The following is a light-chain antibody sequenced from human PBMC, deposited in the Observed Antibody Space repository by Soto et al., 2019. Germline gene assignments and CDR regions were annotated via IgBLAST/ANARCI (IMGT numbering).Light chain of an antibody. J-gene: IGLJ2*01. V-gene: IGLV2-14*01. Sequence: QSVLTQPASVSGSPGQSITISCTGTSSDVGGYNYVSWYQQHPGKAPKLMIYDVSDRPSGVSSRFSGSKSGNTASLTISGLQVEDEADYYCSSYTSRSTLVFGGVTKLTVL. CDR1: SSDVGGYNY. CDR2: DVS. CDR3: SSYTSRSTLV.